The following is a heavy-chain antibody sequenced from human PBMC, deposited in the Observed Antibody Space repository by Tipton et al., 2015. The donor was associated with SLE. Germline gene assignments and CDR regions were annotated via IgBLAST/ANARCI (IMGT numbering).Heavy chain of an antibody. CDR2: IYTSGST. D-gene: IGHD3-10*01. J-gene: IGHJ2*01. V-gene: IGHV4-61*02. Sequence: TLSLTCTVSGGSISSGSYYWSWIRQPAGKGLEWIGSIYTSGSTNYNPSLKSRVTISVDTSKNQFSLKLSSVTAADTAVYYCASDRRGWYFDLWGRGTLVTVSS. CDR1: GGSISSGSYY. CDR3: ASDRRGWYFDL.